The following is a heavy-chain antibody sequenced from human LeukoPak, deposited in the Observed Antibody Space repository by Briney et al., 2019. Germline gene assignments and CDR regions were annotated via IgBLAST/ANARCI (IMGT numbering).Heavy chain of an antibody. CDR1: GGSISSSSYY. CDR2: IYYSGST. Sequence: SETLSLTCTVSGGSISSSSYYWGWIRQPPGKGLEWIGSIYYSGSTYYNPSLKSRVTISVDTSKNQFSLKLSSVTAADTAVYYCARHRVLRYFDWFHGNDAFDIWGQGTMVTVSS. CDR3: ARHRVLRYFDWFHGNDAFDI. J-gene: IGHJ3*02. V-gene: IGHV4-39*01. D-gene: IGHD3-9*01.